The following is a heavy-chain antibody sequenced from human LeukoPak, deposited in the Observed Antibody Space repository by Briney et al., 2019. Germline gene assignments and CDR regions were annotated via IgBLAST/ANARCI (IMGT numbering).Heavy chain of an antibody. Sequence: RASVKISCKASGYTFTSYYMHWVRQAPGQGLEWMGWISAYNGNTNYAQKLQGRVTMTTDTSTSTAYMELRSLRSDDTAVYYCARDGTTMVRSFDYWGQGTLVTVSS. CDR3: ARDGTTMVRSFDY. CDR2: ISAYNGNT. D-gene: IGHD3-10*01. J-gene: IGHJ4*02. V-gene: IGHV1-18*04. CDR1: GYTFTSYY.